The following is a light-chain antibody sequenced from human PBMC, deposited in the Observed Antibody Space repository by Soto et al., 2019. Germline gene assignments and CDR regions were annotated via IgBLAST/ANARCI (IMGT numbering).Light chain of an antibody. CDR3: MQALQTPRT. CDR1: QSLLHSNGYNY. J-gene: IGKJ1*01. Sequence: DIVMTQSPLSLPVTPGEPASISCRSSQSLLHSNGYNYLDWYLQKPGPSPQLLIYLGSNRASGVPDRFSGSGSGTDFTLKISRVEAEDVGVYYCMQALQTPRTVGQGTKVDIX. V-gene: IGKV2-28*01. CDR2: LGS.